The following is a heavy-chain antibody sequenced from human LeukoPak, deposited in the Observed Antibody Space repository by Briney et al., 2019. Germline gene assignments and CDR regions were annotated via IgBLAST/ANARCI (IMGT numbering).Heavy chain of an antibody. V-gene: IGHV1-69*04. CDR2: IIPILGIA. CDR1: GYTFTSFG. D-gene: IGHD4-17*01. CDR3: ARLSTVVPSEN. J-gene: IGHJ4*02. Sequence: ASVKVSCKASGYTFTSFGISWVRQAPGQGLEWMGRIIPILGIANYAQKFQGRVTITADKSTSTAYMELSSLRSEDTAVYYCARLSTVVPSENWGQGTLVTVSS.